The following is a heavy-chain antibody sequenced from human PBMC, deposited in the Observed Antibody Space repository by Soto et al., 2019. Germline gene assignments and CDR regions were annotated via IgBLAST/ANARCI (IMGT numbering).Heavy chain of an antibody. D-gene: IGHD4-17*01. CDR1: GGSISDSSHY. Sequence: SETLSLTCTVSGGSISDSSHYWAWIRQPPGKGLEWIATINYSGRTYYNPSLRSRVTISVDTSRDQFSLNLNSVTAADTAVYYCARHFGNYGDWAFDXWGQGTLVTVSS. CDR2: INYSGRT. CDR3: ARHFGNYGDWAFDX. V-gene: IGHV4-39*01. J-gene: IGHJ4*02.